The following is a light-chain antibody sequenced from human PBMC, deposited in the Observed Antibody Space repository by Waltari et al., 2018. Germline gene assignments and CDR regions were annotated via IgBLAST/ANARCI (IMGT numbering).Light chain of an antibody. CDR2: QVS. CDR1: QSLVHSDGSAY. J-gene: IGKJ1*01. CDR3: LQGMNWPGT. Sequence: DVVMTQSPLSLPFTLGQPASISCFSSQSLVHSDGSAYLNWFHQRPGQSPRRLIYQVSTRASGVPDRFSGGGSGTDFTLKISRVEAEDVGFYYCLQGMNWPGTFGQGTKVEIK. V-gene: IGKV2-30*02.